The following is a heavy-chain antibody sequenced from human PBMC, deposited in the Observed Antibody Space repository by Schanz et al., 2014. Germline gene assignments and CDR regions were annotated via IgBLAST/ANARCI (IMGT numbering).Heavy chain of an antibody. CDR1: GYTFTVYY. D-gene: IGHD4-17*01. CDR2: INPNSGAT. Sequence: QVQLVQSGAEVKKPGASVKVSCKASGYTFTVYYMHWVRQAPGQGLEWLGWINPNSGATSSAQKFQGRVTMTRDTSSSTVYMELSSLRSEDMAVYYCARNYGGHSEESDRYGMDVWGQGTTVTVSS. V-gene: IGHV1-2*02. J-gene: IGHJ6*02. CDR3: ARNYGGHSEESDRYGMDV.